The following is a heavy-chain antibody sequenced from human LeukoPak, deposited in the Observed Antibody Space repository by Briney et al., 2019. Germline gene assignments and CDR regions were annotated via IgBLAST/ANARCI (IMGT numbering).Heavy chain of an antibody. D-gene: IGHD6-19*01. CDR2: IIPILGIA. CDR1: GGTFSSYA. Sequence: SVKVSCKASGGTFSSYAISWVRQAPGQGLEWMGRIIPILGIANYAQKFQGRVTITADKSTGTAYMELSSLRSEDTAVYYCARDGPPNFIAVAESDYWGQGTLVTVSS. CDR3: ARDGPPNFIAVAESDY. V-gene: IGHV1-69*04. J-gene: IGHJ4*02.